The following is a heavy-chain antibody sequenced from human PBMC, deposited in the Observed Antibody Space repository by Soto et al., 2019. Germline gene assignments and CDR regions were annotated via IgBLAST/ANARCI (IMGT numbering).Heavy chain of an antibody. V-gene: IGHV1-18*01. J-gene: IGHJ5*02. D-gene: IGHD3-9*01. Sequence: QVQLGQSGAEVKKPGASVKVSCKASGFTFSNYGITWLRQVPGQGLEWMGWISAYNGNTVHAQEYQGRLTMTTDTSTSTAYMELRSLRPDDTAVYYCARPQNDILTDSYTNYFDPWGQGTLVTVSS. CDR3: ARPQNDILTDSYTNYFDP. CDR1: GFTFSNYG. CDR2: ISAYNGNT.